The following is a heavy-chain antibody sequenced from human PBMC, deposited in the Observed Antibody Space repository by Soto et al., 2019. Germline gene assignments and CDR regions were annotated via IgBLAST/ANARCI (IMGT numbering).Heavy chain of an antibody. CDR2: TYYRSIWQT. Sequence: QVQLQQSGPGLVKPSQTLSLTCAISGDSVSSNDAVWNWIRQSPSRGLEWLGRTYYRSIWQTEXAXSXKRXMTINPGASKNQFSLQLNSVTPEDTAMYYCARLVGNSWLDHWGQGTLVTVSA. D-gene: IGHD6-6*01. J-gene: IGHJ5*02. CDR1: GDSVSSNDAV. V-gene: IGHV6-1*01. CDR3: ARLVGNSWLDH.